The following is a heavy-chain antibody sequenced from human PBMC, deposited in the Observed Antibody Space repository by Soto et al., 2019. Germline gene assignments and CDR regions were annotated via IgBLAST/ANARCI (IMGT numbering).Heavy chain of an antibody. CDR3: ARVSGSYYYGMEV. CDR2: IYHSGSP. J-gene: IGHJ6*04. Sequence: QVQLQESGPGLVKPSWTLSLTCAVSGGSISSSNWWRWVRQPPGKGLEGIGEIYHSGSPNYNPSNETRVTISVYNSRNQFHLTVSSVTAADTAVYYCARVSGSYYYGMEVWGNGTTVTVSS. V-gene: IGHV4-4*02. CDR1: GGSISSSNW.